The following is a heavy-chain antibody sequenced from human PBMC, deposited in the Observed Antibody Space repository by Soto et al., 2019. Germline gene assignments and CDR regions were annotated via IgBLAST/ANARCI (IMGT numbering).Heavy chain of an antibody. CDR2: IYYSGST. Sequence: VGDVYRISGGCYRRRKQQHPGKGLEWIGYIYYSGSTYYNPSLKSRVTMTRDTSISTAYMELSRLRSDDTAVYYCARDFGRVTDHSYYYGMDVWGQGTTVTVSS. V-gene: IGHV4-31*02. CDR1: DVYRISGGCY. J-gene: IGHJ6*02. D-gene: IGHD2-21*02. CDR3: ARDFGRVTDHSYYYGMDV.